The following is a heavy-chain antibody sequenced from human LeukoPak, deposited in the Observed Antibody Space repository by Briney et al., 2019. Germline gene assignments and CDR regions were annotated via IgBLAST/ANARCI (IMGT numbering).Heavy chain of an antibody. J-gene: IGHJ5*02. CDR2: INPSGGST. Sequence: GASVKVSCKASGYTFTSYYMHWVRQAPGQGLEWMGLINPSGGSTSYAQKFQGRVTMTRDISTSTVYMELSRLRSEDTAVYYCARGGRHFWSGYQNNWFDPWGQGTLVTVSS. D-gene: IGHD3-3*02. CDR3: ARGGRHFWSGYQNNWFDP. V-gene: IGHV1-46*01. CDR1: GYTFTSYY.